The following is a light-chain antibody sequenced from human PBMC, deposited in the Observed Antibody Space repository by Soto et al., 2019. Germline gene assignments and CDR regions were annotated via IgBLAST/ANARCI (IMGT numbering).Light chain of an antibody. J-gene: IGLJ2*01. CDR2: DVT. Sequence: QSALTQPASVSGSPGQSITISCTGTSSDIGTYNSVSWYQQHAGKVPKLMIYDVTNRPSGVSDRFSGSKSGNTASLTISGLQVEDEADYYCTSYTTSSTLVFGGGTKVTVL. CDR1: SSDIGTYNS. V-gene: IGLV2-14*01. CDR3: TSYTTSSTLV.